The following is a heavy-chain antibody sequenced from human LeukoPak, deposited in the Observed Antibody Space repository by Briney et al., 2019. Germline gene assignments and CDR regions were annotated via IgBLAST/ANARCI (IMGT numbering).Heavy chain of an antibody. Sequence: GGSLRLSCAASGFTFSSHWMSWVRQAPGKGLEWVSNIKQDGSGKYYVDSVKGRFTISRDNAKNSLYLQMNSLRAEDTAVYYCARDYDWGQGTLVTVSS. CDR1: GFTFSSHW. J-gene: IGHJ4*02. CDR3: ARDYD. CDR2: IKQDGSGK. D-gene: IGHD3-16*01. V-gene: IGHV3-7*04.